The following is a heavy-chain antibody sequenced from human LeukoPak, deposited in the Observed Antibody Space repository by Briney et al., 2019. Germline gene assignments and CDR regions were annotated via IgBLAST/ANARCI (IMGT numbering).Heavy chain of an antibody. Sequence: GGSLRLSCAASGLRVSSFAMSWVRQGPARGLEWVSSIRGNGETLYADSVKGRFTLSSGSSRNTVYFQLNNLRVEDTAIYYCAKASWVSSTDAVRWGQGTLVTVSS. CDR2: IRGNGET. CDR3: AKASWVSSTDAVR. V-gene: IGHV3-23*01. J-gene: IGHJ4*02. D-gene: IGHD3-16*01. CDR1: GLRVSSFA.